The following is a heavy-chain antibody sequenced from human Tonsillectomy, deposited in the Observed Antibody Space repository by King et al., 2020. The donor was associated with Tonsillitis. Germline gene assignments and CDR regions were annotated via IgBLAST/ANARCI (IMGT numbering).Heavy chain of an antibody. CDR2: IYYSGGT. J-gene: IGHJ6*02. Sequence: QLQESGPGLVKPSETLSRTCTVSGGSISSSTYYWGWIRQPPGKGLDWIGIIYYSGGTYYNPSLRSRVTTSVDTSKNLFSLRLTSVTAADTAVYYCARLELRGMTYYGMDVWGQGTTVTVSS. CDR1: GGSISSSTYY. CDR3: ARLELRGMTYYGMDV. D-gene: IGHD1-7*01. V-gene: IGHV4-39*01.